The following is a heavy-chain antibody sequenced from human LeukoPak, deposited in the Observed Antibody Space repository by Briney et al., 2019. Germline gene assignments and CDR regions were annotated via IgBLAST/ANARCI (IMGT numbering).Heavy chain of an antibody. CDR3: VRLHGGYEDS. CDR1: GGSISSASYY. V-gene: IGHV4-39*07. CDR2: IYYSGST. D-gene: IGHD5-12*01. Sequence: SETLSLTCTVSGGSISSASYYWGWIRQPPGKGLEWIGTIYYSGSTNYNPSLKSRVTISVDTSKNQFSLKLSSVTAADTAVYYCVRLHGGYEDSLGQGTLVTVSS. J-gene: IGHJ4*02.